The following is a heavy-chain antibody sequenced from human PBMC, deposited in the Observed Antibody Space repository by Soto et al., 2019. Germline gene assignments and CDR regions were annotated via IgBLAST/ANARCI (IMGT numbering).Heavy chain of an antibody. Sequence: ASVKVSCKASGYTFTNYAMHWVRQAPGQRLEWMGWINAGNGNTKYSQKFQGRVTITRDTSASTAYMELSSLRSEDTAVYYCARVSGYYLPDYWGQGTPVTVSS. D-gene: IGHD5-12*01. J-gene: IGHJ4*02. CDR3: ARVSGYYLPDY. CDR1: GYTFTNYA. V-gene: IGHV1-3*01. CDR2: INAGNGNT.